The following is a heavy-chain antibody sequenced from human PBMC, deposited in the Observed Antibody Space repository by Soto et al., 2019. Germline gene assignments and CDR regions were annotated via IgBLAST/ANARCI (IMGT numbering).Heavy chain of an antibody. V-gene: IGHV3-13*01. CDR1: GFTFSNYD. Sequence: VQLVESGGGLVQPGGSLRLSCAASGFTFSNYDMHWVRQVTGRDLEWVSAIGTGGDTYYAGSVKGRFTISRENAKNSLYLQMNSLRAGDTAVYYCTRGALGFDYWGQGTLFTVSS. CDR2: IGTGGDT. D-gene: IGHD3-16*01. J-gene: IGHJ4*02. CDR3: TRGALGFDY.